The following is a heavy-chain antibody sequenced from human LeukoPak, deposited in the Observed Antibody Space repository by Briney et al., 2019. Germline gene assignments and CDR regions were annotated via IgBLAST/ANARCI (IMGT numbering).Heavy chain of an antibody. V-gene: IGHV4-34*01. J-gene: IGHJ4*02. CDR2: INHSGST. Sequence: SETLSLTCAVYGGSFSGYYWSWIRQPPGKGLEWIGEINHSGSTNYNPSLKSRVTISVDTSKNQFSLKLSSVTAADTAVYYCARDSGWFGESSRFDYWGQGTLVTVSS. CDR3: ARDSGWFGESSRFDY. CDR1: GGSFSGYY. D-gene: IGHD3-10*01.